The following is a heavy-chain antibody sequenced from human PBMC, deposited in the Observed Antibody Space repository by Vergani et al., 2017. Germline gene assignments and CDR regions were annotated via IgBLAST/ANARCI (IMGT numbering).Heavy chain of an antibody. CDR1: GFTFSSYA. D-gene: IGHD3-22*01. V-gene: IGHV3-23*01. Sequence: EVQLLESGGGLVQPGGSLRLSCAASGFTFSSYAMSWVRPAPGKGLEWVSAISGSGGSTYYADSVKGRFTISRDNSKNTLYLQMNSLRAEDTAVYYCARRAYYYDSSGYLTYYFDYWGQGTLVTVSS. J-gene: IGHJ4*02. CDR2: ISGSGGST. CDR3: ARRAYYYDSSGYLTYYFDY.